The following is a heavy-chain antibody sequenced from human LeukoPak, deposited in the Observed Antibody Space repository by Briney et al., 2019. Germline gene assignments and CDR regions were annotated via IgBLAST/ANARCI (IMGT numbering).Heavy chain of an antibody. V-gene: IGHV3-21*01. CDR1: GFTFSRCR. D-gene: IGHD3-10*01. Sequence: PGGSLRLSCVASGFTFSRCRMNWVRQAPGKGLEWVSSISGSSSYIYYADSVKGRFTISRDNANNSLYLQINSLRAEDTAVYYCARDQFGDYGIDVWGQGTTVTVSS. CDR3: ARDQFGDYGIDV. CDR2: ISGSSSYI. J-gene: IGHJ6*02.